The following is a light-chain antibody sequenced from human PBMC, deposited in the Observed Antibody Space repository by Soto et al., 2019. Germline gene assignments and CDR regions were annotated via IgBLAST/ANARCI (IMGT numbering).Light chain of an antibody. Sequence: DIVMTQTPLSLPATFGQPASISCRSSQSLVHSDGNTYLSWLQQRPGQPQRLLIYKISNRFSGVPARFSSSEAGTYFTLKISMVEAEDVGLYYCMQATQSGYTFGHGTKLEIK. J-gene: IGKJ2*01. CDR3: MQATQSGYT. CDR2: KIS. V-gene: IGKV2-24*01. CDR1: QSLVHSDGNTY.